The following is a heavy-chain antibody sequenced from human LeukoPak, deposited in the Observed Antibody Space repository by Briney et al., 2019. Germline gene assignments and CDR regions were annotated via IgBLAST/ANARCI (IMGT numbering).Heavy chain of an antibody. CDR3: TRGGVDY. J-gene: IGHJ4*02. CDR1: GFTFSTYW. CDR2: INTDGSTT. D-gene: IGHD3-16*01. V-gene: IGHV3-74*01. Sequence: HPGGSLRLSCAASGFTFSTYWMHWVRQASGKGLVWVSRINTDGSTTNYADSVKGRFTISRDNAKNTLYLQMNSLRADDTAVYYCTRGGVDYWGQGTLVTVSS.